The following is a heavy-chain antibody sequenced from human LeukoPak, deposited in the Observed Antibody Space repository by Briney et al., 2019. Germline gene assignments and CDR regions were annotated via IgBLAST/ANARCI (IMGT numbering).Heavy chain of an antibody. D-gene: IGHD2-2*01. V-gene: IGHV1-2*02. Sequence: ASVKVSCKASGYTFTGYYMHWVRQAPGQGLEWMGWNNPNSSGTNYAQKFQGRVTMTRDTSISTAYMELSRLRSDDTAVYYCARVGPRSTSWFDPWGQGTLVTVSS. CDR3: ARVGPRSTSWFDP. CDR1: GYTFTGYY. J-gene: IGHJ5*02. CDR2: NNPNSSGT.